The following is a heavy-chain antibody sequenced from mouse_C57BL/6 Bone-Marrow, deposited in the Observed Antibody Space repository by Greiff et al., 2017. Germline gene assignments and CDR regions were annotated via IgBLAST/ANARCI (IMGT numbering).Heavy chain of an antibody. V-gene: IGHV14-4*01. J-gene: IGHJ2*01. Sequence: VQLQQSGAELVRPGASVKLSCTASGFNIKDDYMHWVKQRPEQGLEWIGWLDPENGDTAYASKFQGKANITADTSSNTAYLQLSSLTSEDTAVYYCTPYDYWGQGTTLTVSS. CDR2: LDPENGDT. CDR1: GFNIKDDY. CDR3: TPYDY.